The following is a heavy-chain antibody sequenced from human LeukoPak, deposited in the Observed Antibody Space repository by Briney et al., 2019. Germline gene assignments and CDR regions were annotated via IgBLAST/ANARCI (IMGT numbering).Heavy chain of an antibody. Sequence: PSETLSLTCTVSGGSISSSSYYWGWIRQPPGKGLEWIGSIYYSGSTYYNPSLKSRVTMSVDTSKNQFSLKLSSVTAADTAVYYCARHLDYGDHQGAFDIWGQGTMVTVSS. CDR3: ARHLDYGDHQGAFDI. D-gene: IGHD4-17*01. CDR1: GGSISSSSYY. CDR2: IYYSGST. J-gene: IGHJ3*02. V-gene: IGHV4-39*01.